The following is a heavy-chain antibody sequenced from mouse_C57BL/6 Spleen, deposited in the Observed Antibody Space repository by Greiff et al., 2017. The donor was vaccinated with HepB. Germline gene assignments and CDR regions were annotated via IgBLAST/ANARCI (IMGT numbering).Heavy chain of an antibody. Sequence: EVQLQESGGGLVKPGGSLKLSCAASGFTFSSYAMSWVRQTPEKRLEWVATISDGGSYTYYPDNVKGRFTISRDNAKNNLYLQMSHLKSEDTAMYYCARDRNYCDYWGQGTTLTVSS. CDR2: ISDGGSYT. CDR1: GFTFSSYA. J-gene: IGHJ2*01. CDR3: ARDRNYCDY. V-gene: IGHV5-4*01.